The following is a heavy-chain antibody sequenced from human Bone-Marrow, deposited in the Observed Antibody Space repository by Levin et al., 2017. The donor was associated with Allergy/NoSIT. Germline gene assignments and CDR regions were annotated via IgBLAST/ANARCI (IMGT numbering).Heavy chain of an antibody. CDR3: AKDRSGSRSKGDLDY. J-gene: IGHJ4*02. V-gene: IGHV3-23*01. D-gene: IGHD3-3*01. CDR1: GFTFAKYA. Sequence: GGSLRLSCAASGFTFAKYAVTWVRQAPGKGLDWVSTISGSGSGTYYADSVRGRSTISRDNSKNTVYLQMNSLRVEDTALYYCAKDRSGSRSKGDLDYWGQGTLVTVSS. CDR2: ISGSGSGT.